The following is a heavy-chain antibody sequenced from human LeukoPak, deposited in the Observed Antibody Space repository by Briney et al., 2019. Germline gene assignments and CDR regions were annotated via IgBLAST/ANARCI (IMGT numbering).Heavy chain of an antibody. V-gene: IGHV5-51*01. CDR1: GYSFTSYW. CDR2: IYPGDSDT. CDR3: ARLRYYDSSGYSPDAFDI. J-gene: IGHJ3*02. D-gene: IGHD3-22*01. Sequence: GESLKISFKGSGYSFTSYWIGWVRQMPGKGLECMGIIYPGDSDTRYSPSFQGQVTISADKSISTAYLQWSSLKASDTAMYYCARLRYYDSSGYSPDAFDIRGQGTMVTVSS.